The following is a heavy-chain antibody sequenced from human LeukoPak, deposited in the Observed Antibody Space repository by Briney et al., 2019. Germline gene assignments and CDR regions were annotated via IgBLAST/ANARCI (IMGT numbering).Heavy chain of an antibody. D-gene: IGHD1-1*01. CDR3: ARVMGGGDWNDSPSPDI. J-gene: IGHJ3*02. Sequence: ASVKVPCKASGGTFSSYAISWVRQAPGQGLEWMGRIIPILGIANHAQKFQGRVTITADKSTSTAYMELSSLRSEDTAVYYCARVMGGGDWNDSPSPDIWGQGTMVTVSS. V-gene: IGHV1-69*04. CDR2: IIPILGIA. CDR1: GGTFSSYA.